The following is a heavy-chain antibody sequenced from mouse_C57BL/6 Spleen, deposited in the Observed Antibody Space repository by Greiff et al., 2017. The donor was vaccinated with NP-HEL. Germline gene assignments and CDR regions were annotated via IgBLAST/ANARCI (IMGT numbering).Heavy chain of an antibody. Sequence: QVQLQQSGAELVRPGSSVKLSCKASGYTFTSYWMDWVKQRPGQGLEWIGNIYPSDSETHYNQKFKDKATLTVDKSSSTAYMQLSSLTSEDSAVFYCARRGASVVAFDYWGQGTPLPVSP. CDR1: GYTFTSYW. D-gene: IGHD1-1*01. CDR3: ARRGASVVAFDY. J-gene: IGHJ2*01. V-gene: IGHV1-61*01. CDR2: IYPSDSET.